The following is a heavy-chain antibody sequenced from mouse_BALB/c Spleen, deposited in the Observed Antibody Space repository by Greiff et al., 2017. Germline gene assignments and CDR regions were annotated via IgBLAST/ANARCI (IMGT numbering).Heavy chain of an antibody. V-gene: IGHV1-5*01. CDR3: TPDYGYGDYAMDY. J-gene: IGHJ4*01. D-gene: IGHD1-2*01. CDR2: IYPGNSDT. CDR1: GYTFTSYW. Sequence: VQLQQSGTVLARPGASVKMSCKASGYTFTSYWMHWVKQRPGQGLEWIGAIYPGNSDTSYNQKFKGKAKLIAVTSTSTAYMELSSLTNEDSAVYDCTPDYGYGDYAMDYWGQGTSVTVSS.